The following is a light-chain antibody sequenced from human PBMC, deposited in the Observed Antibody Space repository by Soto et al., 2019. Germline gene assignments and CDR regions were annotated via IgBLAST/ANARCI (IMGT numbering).Light chain of an antibody. V-gene: IGKV3-15*01. CDR3: HQYNNWSLWT. Sequence: EIVMTQSPATLSVSPGERATLSCRASQSVSSNLAWYQQKRGQGPRLLIYGASTRATGIPARFSSSGSGTEFTLTISSLQSEDFAVYYCHQYNNWSLWTFGQGTKVEIK. J-gene: IGKJ1*01. CDR2: GAS. CDR1: QSVSSN.